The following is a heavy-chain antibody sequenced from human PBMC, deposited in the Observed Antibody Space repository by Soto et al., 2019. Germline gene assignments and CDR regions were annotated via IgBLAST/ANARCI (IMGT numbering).Heavy chain of an antibody. Sequence: WGSLRLSCAASGFTFSSYAMSWVRQAPGKGLEWVSAISGSGGSTYYADSVKGRFTISRDNSKNTLYLQMNSLRAEDTAVYYCARDARDYGHAFDIWGQGTSVTVSS. CDR1: GFTFSSYA. CDR2: ISGSGGST. D-gene: IGHD4-17*01. J-gene: IGHJ3*02. V-gene: IGHV3-23*01. CDR3: ARDARDYGHAFDI.